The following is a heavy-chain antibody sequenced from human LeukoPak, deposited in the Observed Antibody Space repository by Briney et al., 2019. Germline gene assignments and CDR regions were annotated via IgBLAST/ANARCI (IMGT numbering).Heavy chain of an antibody. D-gene: IGHD4-11*01. CDR3: ARGRMSSSTWHSTYYYYFYMDV. J-gene: IGHJ6*03. CDR1: SDSISIYY. Sequence: PSETLSLTCSVSSDSISIYYWTWIRQPPGKGLEGIGYIDHTGSTNYNPSLNSPVTISRDTSNNHFSLKLSSVPAADTAVYFCARGRMSSSTWHSTYYYYFYMDVWGKGTTVTVSS. CDR2: IDHTGST. V-gene: IGHV4-59*01.